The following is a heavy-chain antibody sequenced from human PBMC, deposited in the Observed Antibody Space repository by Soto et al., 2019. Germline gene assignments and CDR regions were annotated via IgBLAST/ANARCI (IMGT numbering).Heavy chain of an antibody. D-gene: IGHD3-22*01. CDR2: ISTNGGST. CDR1: GFTFSMYA. Sequence: GGSLRLSCSASGFTFSMYAMHWVRQAPGKGLEYVSSISTNGGSTDYADSVKGRFTISRDNSKNTVYLQMSSLRVEDTAVYYCVKGEYYYDSGGYYPVDYWGQGTLVTVSS. J-gene: IGHJ4*02. CDR3: VKGEYYYDSGGYYPVDY. V-gene: IGHV3-64D*06.